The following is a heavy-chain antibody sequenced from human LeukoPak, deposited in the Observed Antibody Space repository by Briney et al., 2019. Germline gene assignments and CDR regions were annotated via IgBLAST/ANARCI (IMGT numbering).Heavy chain of an antibody. CDR3: ARAGYSSGPHYYYYGMDV. Sequence: SETLSLTCTVSGGSISSYYWSWIRQPPGKGLEWIGYIYYSGSTNYNPSLKSRVTISVDTSKNQFSLKLSSVTAADTAVYYCARAGYSSGPHYYYYGMDVWGQGTTVTVS. D-gene: IGHD6-19*01. V-gene: IGHV4-59*01. CDR2: IYYSGST. CDR1: GGSISSYY. J-gene: IGHJ6*02.